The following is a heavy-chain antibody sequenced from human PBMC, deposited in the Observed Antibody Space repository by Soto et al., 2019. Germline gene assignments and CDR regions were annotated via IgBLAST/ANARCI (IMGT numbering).Heavy chain of an antibody. V-gene: IGHV1-69*13. Sequence: SVKVSCKASGGTFSSYAISWVRQAPGQGLEWMGGIIPIFGTANYAQKFQGRVTITADESTSTAYMELSSLRSEDTAVYYCASNRPELNWFDPWGQGTLVTVSS. CDR2: IIPIFGTA. CDR3: ASNRPELNWFDP. CDR1: GGTFSSYA. D-gene: IGHD1-7*01. J-gene: IGHJ5*02.